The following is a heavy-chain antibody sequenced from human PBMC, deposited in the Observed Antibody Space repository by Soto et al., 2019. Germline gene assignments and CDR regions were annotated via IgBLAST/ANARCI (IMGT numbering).Heavy chain of an antibody. D-gene: IGHD2-2*01. V-gene: IGHV1-8*01. J-gene: IGHJ6*02. CDR1: GYTFTSYD. CDR2: MNPNSGNT. CDR3: ARDSSLHQPLFYGMDV. Sequence: QVQLVQSGAEVKKPGASVKVSCKASGYTFTSYDINWVRQATGQGLEWMGWMNPNSGNTGYAQKFQGRVTMTRNTSISTAYMELSSLRSEDTAVYYCARDSSLHQPLFYGMDVWGQGTTVTVSS.